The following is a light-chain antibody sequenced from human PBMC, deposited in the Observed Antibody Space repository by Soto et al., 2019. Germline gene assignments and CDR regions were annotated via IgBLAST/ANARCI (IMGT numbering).Light chain of an antibody. CDR2: AVN. CDR3: SSYTTSSTYV. CDR1: SSDIGAYNY. J-gene: IGLJ1*01. Sequence: QSALTQPASVSGSPGQSITISCTGTSSDIGAYNYVSWYQQHPGKAPKLMIYAVNNRPSGVSNRFSGSKSANTASLTISGLQAEDEADYYCSSYTTSSTYVFGTGTKVTVL. V-gene: IGLV2-14*01.